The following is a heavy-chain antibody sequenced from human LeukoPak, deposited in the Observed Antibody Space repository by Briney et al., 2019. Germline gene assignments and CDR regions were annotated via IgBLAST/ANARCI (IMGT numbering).Heavy chain of an antibody. CDR2: IYSGGST. Sequence: GGSLRLSCAASGFTVSSNYMSWVRQAPGKGLEWVSVIYSGGSTYYADSVKGRFTISRDNSKNTLYLQMNSQRAEDTTVYYCARMNLAVAGTFDPWAREPWSPSPQ. V-gene: IGHV3-66*01. D-gene: IGHD6-19*01. J-gene: IGHJ5*02. CDR3: ARMNLAVAGTFDP. CDR1: GFTVSSNY.